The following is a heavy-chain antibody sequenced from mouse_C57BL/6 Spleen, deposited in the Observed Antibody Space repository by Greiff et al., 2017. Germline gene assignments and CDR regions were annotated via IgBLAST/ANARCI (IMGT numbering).Heavy chain of an antibody. CDR3: ARSYLYGSSAY. D-gene: IGHD1-1*01. CDR1: GYTFTSYW. Sequence: QVHVKQSGAELVKPGASVKMSCKASGYTFTSYWITWVKQRPGQGLEWIGDIYPGSGSTNYTEKFKSKATLTVDTSSSTAYMQLSSLTSEDSAGYYCARSYLYGSSAYWGQGTLVTVSA. J-gene: IGHJ3*01. CDR2: IYPGSGST. V-gene: IGHV1-55*01.